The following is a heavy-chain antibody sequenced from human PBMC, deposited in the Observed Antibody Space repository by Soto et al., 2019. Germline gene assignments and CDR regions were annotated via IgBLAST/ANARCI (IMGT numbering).Heavy chain of an antibody. V-gene: IGHV3-23*01. D-gene: IGHD3-10*01. J-gene: IGHJ6*04. Sequence: PGGSLRLSCAASGFTFSSYAMTWVRQAPGEGLEWVSAISGSGGSTYYADSVRGRFTISRDNSKNTLYVHMNSLRAEDTAVYYCAKALGWCGAGDYYNLYGMDVWGKGTTVTVSS. CDR3: AKALGWCGAGDYYNLYGMDV. CDR2: ISGSGGST. CDR1: GFTFSSYA.